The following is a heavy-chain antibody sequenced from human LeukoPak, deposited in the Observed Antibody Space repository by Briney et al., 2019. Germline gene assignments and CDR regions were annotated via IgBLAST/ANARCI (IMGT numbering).Heavy chain of an antibody. D-gene: IGHD4-17*01. J-gene: IGHJ3*02. V-gene: IGHV4-59*01. CDR3: ARERRSDAFDI. CDR1: GGSISSYY. CDR2: IYYSGST. Sequence: SSETLSLTCTVSGGSISSYYWSWIRQPPGKGLEWIGYIYYSGSTNYNPSLKSRVTISVDTSKNQFSLKLSSVTAADTAVYYCARERRSDAFDIWGQGTMVTVSS.